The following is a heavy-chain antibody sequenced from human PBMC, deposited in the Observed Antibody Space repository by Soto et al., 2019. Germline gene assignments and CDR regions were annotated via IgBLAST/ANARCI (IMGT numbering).Heavy chain of an antibody. CDR3: ARTWGSGPDRLHH. Sequence: ASVKVSCKASGYTFTSYGISWVRQAPGQGLEWMGWISAYNGNTNYAQKLQGRVTMTTDTSASTAYMELKSLRSEDTAVYYCARTWGSGPDRLHHWGQGTLVTVSS. V-gene: IGHV1-18*01. D-gene: IGHD3-16*01. J-gene: IGHJ1*01. CDR1: GYTFTSYG. CDR2: ISAYNGNT.